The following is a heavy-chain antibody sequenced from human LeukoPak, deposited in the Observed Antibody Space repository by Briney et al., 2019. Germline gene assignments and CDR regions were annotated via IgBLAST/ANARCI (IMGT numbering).Heavy chain of an antibody. CDR1: GLTVSDNY. Sequence: PGGSLRLSCAASGLTVSDNYINWVRQAPGKGLEWVSAIGGSGGSAFYTDSVKGRFTISRDNSRNTLYLQMNSLRADDTAVYYCAKRDSSGYSTSFFDYWGQGTLVTVSS. CDR3: AKRDSSGYSTSFFDY. J-gene: IGHJ4*02. D-gene: IGHD3-22*01. CDR2: IGGSGGSA. V-gene: IGHV3-23*01.